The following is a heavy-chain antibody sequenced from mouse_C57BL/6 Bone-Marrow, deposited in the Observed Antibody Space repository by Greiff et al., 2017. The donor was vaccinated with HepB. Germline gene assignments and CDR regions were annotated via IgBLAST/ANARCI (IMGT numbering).Heavy chain of an antibody. J-gene: IGHJ3*01. D-gene: IGHD2-4*01. CDR2: ISDGGSYT. V-gene: IGHV5-4*01. CDR1: GFTFSSYA. CDR3: ARERDYDYDEAWFAY. Sequence: DVHLVESGGGLVKPGGSLKLSCAASGFTFSSYAMSWVRQTPEKRLEWVATISDGGSYTYYPDNVKGRFTISRDNAKNNLYLQMSHLKSEDTAMYYCARERDYDYDEAWFAYWGQGTLVTVSA.